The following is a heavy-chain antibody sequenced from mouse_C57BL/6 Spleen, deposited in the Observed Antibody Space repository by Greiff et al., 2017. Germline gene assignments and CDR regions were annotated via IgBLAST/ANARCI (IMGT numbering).Heavy chain of an antibody. Sequence: EVQVVESGGGLVQPKGSLKLSCAASGFSFNTYAMNWVRQAPGKGLEWVARIRSKSNNYATYYADSVKDRFTISRDDSESMLYLQMNNLKTEDTAMYYCVRQGYGQHFDYWGQGTTLTVSS. D-gene: IGHD1-2*01. CDR1: GFSFNTYA. CDR2: IRSKSNNYAT. CDR3: VRQGYGQHFDY. V-gene: IGHV10-1*01. J-gene: IGHJ2*01.